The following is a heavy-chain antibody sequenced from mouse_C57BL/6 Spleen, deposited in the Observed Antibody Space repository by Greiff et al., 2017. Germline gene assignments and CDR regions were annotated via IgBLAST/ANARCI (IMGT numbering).Heavy chain of an antibody. D-gene: IGHD1-1*01. Sequence: QVQLQQSGAELVKPGASVKISCKASGYAFSSYWMNWVKQRPGTGLEWIGQIYPGDGDTNYNGKFKGKATLTADKSSSTAYMQLSSLTSEDSAVYFCARFYYGSSYYYAMDYWGQGTSVTVSS. CDR3: ARFYYGSSYYYAMDY. CDR1: GYAFSSYW. V-gene: IGHV1-80*01. CDR2: IYPGDGDT. J-gene: IGHJ4*01.